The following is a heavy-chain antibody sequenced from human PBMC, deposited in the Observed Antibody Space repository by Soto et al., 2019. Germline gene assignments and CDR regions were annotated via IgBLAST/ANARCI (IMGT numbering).Heavy chain of an antibody. Sequence: QVQLVQSGAEVKKPGSSVKVSCKASGGTFSSYSINWVRQAPGQGLEWMGGIIPFFGTTSYAQQFQGRVTITADASTSTVYMELSRLTSEDTALYYCSTSVYCTFTTCYYYYGLDVWGQGTTVTVSS. CDR3: STSVYCTFTTCYYYYGLDV. CDR2: IIPFFGTT. CDR1: GGTFSSYS. J-gene: IGHJ6*02. D-gene: IGHD2-8*01. V-gene: IGHV1-69*01.